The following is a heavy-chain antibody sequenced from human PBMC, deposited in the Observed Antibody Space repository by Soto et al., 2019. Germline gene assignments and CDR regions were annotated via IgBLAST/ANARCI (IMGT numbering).Heavy chain of an antibody. CDR1: GFTFSSYA. J-gene: IGHJ4*02. CDR3: ARADYYGSGSYLFDY. D-gene: IGHD3-10*01. CDR2: ISGSGGST. Sequence: GGSLRLSCAASGFTFSSYAMSWVRQAPGKGLEWVSAISGSGGSTYHADSVKGRFTISRDNSKSTLYLQMNSLRAEDTAVYYCARADYYGSGSYLFDYWGQGTLVTVSS. V-gene: IGHV3-23*01.